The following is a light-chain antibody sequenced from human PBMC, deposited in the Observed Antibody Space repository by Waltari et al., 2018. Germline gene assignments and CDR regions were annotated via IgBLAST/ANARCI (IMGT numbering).Light chain of an antibody. CDR2: AVS. V-gene: IGLV2-23*02. Sequence: QSALTQPPSVSGSPGQSIPISCPGTSGDVGNYKRVSWYQQHPGKAPKLMIYAVSKRPSGVSDRFSGSKSGDMASLTISGLQPEDEAEYFCSSYAGSSKGVFGGGTKVTVL. CDR3: SSYAGSSKGV. J-gene: IGLJ2*01. CDR1: SGDVGNYKR.